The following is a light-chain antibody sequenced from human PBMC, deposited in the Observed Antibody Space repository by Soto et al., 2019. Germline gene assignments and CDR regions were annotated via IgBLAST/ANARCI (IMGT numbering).Light chain of an antibody. CDR2: EVS. Sequence: QSALTQPASVSASPGQSITISCTGTNNDVGGYTYVSWYQQHPGKAPQVLIFEVSNRPSGVSNRFSGSKSGNTAFLTISGLQADDEADYYCSSYTSSHTWVFGGGTKVTVL. CDR1: NNDVGGYTY. CDR3: SSYTSSHTWV. V-gene: IGLV2-14*01. J-gene: IGLJ2*01.